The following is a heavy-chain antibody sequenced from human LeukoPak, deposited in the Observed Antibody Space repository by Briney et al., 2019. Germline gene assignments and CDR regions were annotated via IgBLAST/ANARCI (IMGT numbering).Heavy chain of an antibody. D-gene: IGHD3-22*01. J-gene: IGHJ4*02. CDR1: GFTFSSYA. Sequence: GGSLRLSCAASGFTFSSYAMSWVRQAPGKGLEWVSAISGSGGSTYYADSVKGQFTISRDNSKNTLYLQMNSLRAEDTAVYYYAKDSSYYYDSSGYPTYFDYWGQGTLVTVSS. CDR2: ISGSGGST. CDR3: AKDSSYYYDSSGYPTYFDY. V-gene: IGHV3-23*01.